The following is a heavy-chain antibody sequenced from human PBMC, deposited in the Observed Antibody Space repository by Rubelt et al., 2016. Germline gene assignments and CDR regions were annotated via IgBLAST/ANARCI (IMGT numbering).Heavy chain of an antibody. V-gene: IGHV5-10-1*03. CDR3: GRGNSWYPL. J-gene: IGHJ4*02. D-gene: IGHD6-13*01. Sequence: EVQLVQSGAEVKKPGESLRISCKGSGYNFTTYWISWVRQTPGKGLEWMGRIDPSDSYINYSPSFHAPVTISADKSISTAYLQWSSLKASDTAMYYCGRGNSWYPLWGQGTLVTVSS. CDR2: IDPSDSYI. CDR1: GYNFTTYW.